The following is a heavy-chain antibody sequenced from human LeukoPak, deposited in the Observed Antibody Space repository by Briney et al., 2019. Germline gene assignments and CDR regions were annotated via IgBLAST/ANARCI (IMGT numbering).Heavy chain of an antibody. D-gene: IGHD5-18*01. V-gene: IGHV5-51*01. CDR2: IYPGDSDT. CDR1: GYSFTSYW. CDR3: ATRGGYSYSDAFDI. J-gene: IGHJ3*02. Sequence: PGESLKISGKGSGYSFTSYWISWVRQLPGKGLEWMGIIYPGDSDTRYSPSFQSQVTSSADKSLSTAYLQWSSLKASDTAMYYCATRGGYSYSDAFDIWGQGTMVTVSS.